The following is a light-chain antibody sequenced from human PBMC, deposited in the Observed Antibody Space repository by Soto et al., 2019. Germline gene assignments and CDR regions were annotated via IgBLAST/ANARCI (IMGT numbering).Light chain of an antibody. CDR2: SAS. Sequence: DIQVTQSPPSMAASVGDRVTITFRASQYIGNWMTLYQQKPGKAPKLLIYSASTLVRGVPSRFSGSGSGTEFTLTISGLQPEDSLTYYCQQAKSFPITFGQGTRLEI. V-gene: IGKV1-12*01. J-gene: IGKJ5*01. CDR3: QQAKSFPIT. CDR1: QYIGNW.